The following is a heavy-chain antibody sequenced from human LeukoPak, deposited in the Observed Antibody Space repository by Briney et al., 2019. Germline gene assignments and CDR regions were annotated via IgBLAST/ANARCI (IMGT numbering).Heavy chain of an antibody. D-gene: IGHD6-13*01. Sequence: SETLSLTCTVSGDSISSYYCSWIRQTPGKGLEWIGYMYDSGSTNYNPSLKSRVTMSIDTSKNQFSLKLSSVTAADTAVYYCARDQIAAAGANWFDPWGQGTLVTVSS. CDR2: MYDSGST. V-gene: IGHV4-59*12. J-gene: IGHJ5*02. CDR3: ARDQIAAAGANWFDP. CDR1: GDSISSYY.